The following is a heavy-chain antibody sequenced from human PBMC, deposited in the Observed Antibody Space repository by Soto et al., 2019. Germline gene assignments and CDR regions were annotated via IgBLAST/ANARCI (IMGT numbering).Heavy chain of an antibody. Sequence: PGGSLRLSCAASGFTFGTYAMNWVRQAPGKGLEWVSGITGSGGSTYYADSVKGRFTISRDNSENTPYLQMNSLRGDDTAVYYCAKDRSVATRDWFDPWGQGTLVTVSS. CDR3: AKDRSVATRDWFDP. CDR2: ITGSGGST. J-gene: IGHJ5*02. D-gene: IGHD5-12*01. CDR1: GFTFGTYA. V-gene: IGHV3-23*01.